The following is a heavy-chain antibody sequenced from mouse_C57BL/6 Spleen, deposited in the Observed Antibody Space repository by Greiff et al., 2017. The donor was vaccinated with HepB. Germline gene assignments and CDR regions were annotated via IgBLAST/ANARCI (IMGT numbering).Heavy chain of an antibody. J-gene: IGHJ1*03. V-gene: IGHV1-42*01. CDR2: INPSTGGT. D-gene: IGHD2-1*01. CDR1: GYSFTGYY. Sequence: VQLKQSGPELVKPGASVKISCKASGYSFTGYYMNWVKQSPEKSLEWIGEINPSTGGTTYNQKFKAKATLTVDKSSSTAYMQLKSLTSEDSAVYYCARKGIYYGNFWYFDVWGTGTTVTVSS. CDR3: ARKGIYYGNFWYFDV.